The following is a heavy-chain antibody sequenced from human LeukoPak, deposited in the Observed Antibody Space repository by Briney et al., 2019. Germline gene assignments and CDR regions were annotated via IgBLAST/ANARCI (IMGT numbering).Heavy chain of an antibody. CDR1: GYTFTSYV. D-gene: IGHD5-18*01. CDR2: INGGNGDT. J-gene: IGHJ6*02. CDR3: ARSGYLYHGMDV. Sequence: RWASVKVSCKASGYTFTSYVMHWVRQAPGQNLEWMGRINGGNGDTKYSQKFEGRVTSTRDTSATTAYMEVSSLRSEDTAVYYCARSGYLYHGMDVWGQGTTVTVSS. V-gene: IGHV1-3*01.